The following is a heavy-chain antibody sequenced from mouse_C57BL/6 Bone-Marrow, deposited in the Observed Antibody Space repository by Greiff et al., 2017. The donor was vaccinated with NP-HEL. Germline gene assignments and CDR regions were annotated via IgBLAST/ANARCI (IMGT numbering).Heavy chain of an antibody. CDR2: FNPGSGGT. Sequence: QVHVKQSGAELVRPGPSVTVSCKASGYAFTNYLIEWVKQRTGQGLEWIGVFNPGSGGTNYNAKVKGKATLTADKSSSPAYMQLSSLASEDSAVYVCARSDGTGAMDYWGQGNAVTVTA. V-gene: IGHV1-54*01. CDR1: GYAFTNYL. D-gene: IGHD2-3*01. CDR3: ARSDGTGAMDY. J-gene: IGHJ4*01.